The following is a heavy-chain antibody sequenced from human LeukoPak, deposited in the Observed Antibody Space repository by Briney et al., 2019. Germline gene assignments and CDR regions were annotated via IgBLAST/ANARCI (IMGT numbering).Heavy chain of an antibody. J-gene: IGHJ4*02. CDR2: IYYSGST. V-gene: IGHV4-31*03. CDR1: GGSISNDGYY. Sequence: SQTLSLTCNVSGGSISNDGYYWSWIRQHPGKGLEWLGYIYYSGSTYYNPSLKSRVTLSVDTSKSQFSLRLTSVTAADTAVYYCAREGMAVGFARFPIFNYWGRGTLVTVSS. CDR3: AREGMAVGFARFPIFNY. D-gene: IGHD6-19*01.